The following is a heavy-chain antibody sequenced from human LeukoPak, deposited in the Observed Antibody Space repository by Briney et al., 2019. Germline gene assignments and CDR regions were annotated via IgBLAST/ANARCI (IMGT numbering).Heavy chain of an antibody. J-gene: IGHJ5*02. CDR2: IYTSGST. CDR3: ARGHHDSSGYYNWFDP. D-gene: IGHD3-22*01. CDR1: GGSISSYY. Sequence: SETLSLTCTVSGGSISSYYWSWIRQPAGKGLEWIGRIYTSGSTNYNPSLKSRVTISVDTSKNQFSLKLSSVTAADTAVYYCARGHHDSSGYYNWFDPWGQGTLVTVSP. V-gene: IGHV4-4*07.